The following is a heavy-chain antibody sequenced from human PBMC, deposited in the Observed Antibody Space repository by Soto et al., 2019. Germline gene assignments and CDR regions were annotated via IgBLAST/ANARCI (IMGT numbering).Heavy chain of an antibody. Sequence: EVQLVESGGGLVQPGGSLRLSCAASGFTFSSYEMNWVRQAPGKGLEWVSYISSSGSTIYYADSVKGRFTISRDNAKNSLYRQMNSLRAEDTAVYYCARLNYYDSSGRIASADYWGQGTLVTVSS. CDR1: GFTFSSYE. D-gene: IGHD3-22*01. J-gene: IGHJ4*02. CDR3: ARLNYYDSSGRIASADY. V-gene: IGHV3-48*03. CDR2: ISSSGSTI.